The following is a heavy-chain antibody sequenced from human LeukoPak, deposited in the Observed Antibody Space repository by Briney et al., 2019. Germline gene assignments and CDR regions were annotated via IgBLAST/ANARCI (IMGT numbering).Heavy chain of an antibody. CDR3: ARVGPHCSGGSCYSGYYYYMDV. CDR1: GYTFTSYG. V-gene: IGHV1-18*01. D-gene: IGHD2-15*01. Sequence: ASVKVSCKASGYTFTSYGISWVRQAPGQGLEWMGWISAYNGNTNYAQKLQGRVTMTTDTSTSTAYMELRSLRSDDTAVYYCARVGPHCSGGSCYSGYYYYMDVWGKGTTVTISS. CDR2: ISAYNGNT. J-gene: IGHJ6*03.